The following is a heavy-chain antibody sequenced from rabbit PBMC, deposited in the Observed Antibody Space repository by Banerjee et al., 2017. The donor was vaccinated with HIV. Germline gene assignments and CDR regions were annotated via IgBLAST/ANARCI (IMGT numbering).Heavy chain of an antibody. CDR2: IDPIVGIA. CDR1: RFDFSTYS. Sequence: QELVESGGGLVQPGGSLKLSCKASRFDFSTYSMSWVRQAPGKWLEWIVDIDPIVGIAVYATWVNGRFTISSHNAQNTLYLQLDSLTTADTATYFCVREVAGKFGLWGPGTLVTVS. CDR3: VREVAGKFGL. D-gene: IGHD4-1*01. J-gene: IGHJ6*01. V-gene: IGHV1S7*01.